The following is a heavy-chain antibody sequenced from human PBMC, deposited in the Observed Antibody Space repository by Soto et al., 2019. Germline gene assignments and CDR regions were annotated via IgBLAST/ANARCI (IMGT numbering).Heavy chain of an antibody. Sequence: ESGGGVVQPGRSLRLSYAASGFTFSSYGMHWVRQAPGKGLEWLAVISYDGSNKYYADSVKGRFTISRDNSKNTLYLQMNSLRAEDTAVYYCAKSIVPAAILVYYYGMDVWGQGTTVTVSS. D-gene: IGHD2-2*02. CDR1: GFTFSSYG. V-gene: IGHV3-30*18. CDR2: ISYDGSNK. CDR3: AKSIVPAAILVYYYGMDV. J-gene: IGHJ6*02.